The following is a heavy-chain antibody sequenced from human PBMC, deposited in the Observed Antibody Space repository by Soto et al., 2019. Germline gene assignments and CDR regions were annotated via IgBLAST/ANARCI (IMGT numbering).Heavy chain of an antibody. Sequence: PGESLKISCKGSGYSFTSYWISWVRQMPGKGLEWMGRIDPSDSYTNYSPSFQGHVTISADKSISTAYLQWSSLKASDTAMYYCAGNKIAVAGTHYYYGMDVWGQGTTATVSS. D-gene: IGHD6-19*01. J-gene: IGHJ6*02. CDR1: GYSFTSYW. CDR3: AGNKIAVAGTHYYYGMDV. V-gene: IGHV5-10-1*01. CDR2: IDPSDSYT.